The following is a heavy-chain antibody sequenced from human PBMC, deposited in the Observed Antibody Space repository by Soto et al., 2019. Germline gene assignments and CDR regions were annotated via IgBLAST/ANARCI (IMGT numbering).Heavy chain of an antibody. CDR2: IYYSGST. V-gene: IGHV4-59*01. D-gene: IGHD1-26*01. CDR3: ARLVWSGSYYIGAFDI. CDR1: GGSISSYY. J-gene: IGHJ3*02. Sequence: QVQLQESGPGLVKPSETLSLTCTVSGGSISSYYWSWIRQPPGKGLEWIGYIYYSGSTNYNPSLKSRVTISVDTSKNQFSLKLSSVTAADTAVYYCARLVWSGSYYIGAFDIWGQGTMVTVSS.